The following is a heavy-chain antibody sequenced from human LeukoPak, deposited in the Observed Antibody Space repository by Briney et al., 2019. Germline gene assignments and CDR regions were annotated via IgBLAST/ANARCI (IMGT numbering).Heavy chain of an antibody. CDR1: GFTFSDYY. V-gene: IGHV3-11*01. CDR2: ISSSGSTI. D-gene: IGHD3-16*01. Sequence: PGGSLRLSCAASGFTFSDYYMSWIRQAPGKGLEWVSYISSSGSTIYYADSVKGRFTISRDNAKNSLYLQMNSLRAEDTAVYYCAKDWTTFGGVRDAFDIWGQGTMVTVSS. CDR3: AKDWTTFGGVRDAFDI. J-gene: IGHJ3*02.